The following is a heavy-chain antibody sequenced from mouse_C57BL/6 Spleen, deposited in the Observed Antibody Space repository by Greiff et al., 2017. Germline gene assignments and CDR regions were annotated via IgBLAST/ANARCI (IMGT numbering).Heavy chain of an antibody. V-gene: IGHV5-16*01. CDR1: GFTFSDYY. CDR3: ARDLYGSSYGGYFDV. D-gene: IGHD1-1*01. J-gene: IGHJ1*03. CDR2: INYDGSST. Sequence: EVQLMESEGGLVQPGSSMKLSCTASGFTFSDYYMAWVRQVPEKGLEWVANINYDGSSTYYLDSLKSRFIISRDNAKNILYLQMSSLKSEDTATYYCARDLYGSSYGGYFDVWGTGTTVTVSS.